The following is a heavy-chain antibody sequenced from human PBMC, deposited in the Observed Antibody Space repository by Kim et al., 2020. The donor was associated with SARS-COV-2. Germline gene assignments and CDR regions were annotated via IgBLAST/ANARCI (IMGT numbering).Heavy chain of an antibody. CDR2: INAGNGNT. Sequence: ASVKVSCKASGYTFTSYAMHWVRQAPGQRLEWMGWINAGNGNTKYSQKFQGRVTITRDTSASTAYMELSSLRSEATAVYYCARRLVITTSAGYYYGMDVWGQGTTVTVSS. J-gene: IGHJ6*02. V-gene: IGHV1-3*01. CDR3: ARRLVITTSAGYYYGMDV. CDR1: GYTFTSYA. D-gene: IGHD3-22*01.